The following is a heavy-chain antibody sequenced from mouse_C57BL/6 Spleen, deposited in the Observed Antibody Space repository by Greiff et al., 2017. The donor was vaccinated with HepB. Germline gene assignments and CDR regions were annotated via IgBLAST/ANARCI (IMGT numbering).Heavy chain of an antibody. CDR1: GYTFTSYW. D-gene: IGHD2-5*01. CDR2: IDPSDSYT. Sequence: VQLQQPGAELVMPGASVKLSCKASGYTFTSYWMHWVKQRPGQGLEWIGEIDPSDSYTNYNQKFKGKSTLTADKSSSTAYMQLSSLTSEDSAVYYCVYYSNYFDYWGQGTTLTVSS. J-gene: IGHJ2*01. V-gene: IGHV1-69*01. CDR3: VYYSNYFDY.